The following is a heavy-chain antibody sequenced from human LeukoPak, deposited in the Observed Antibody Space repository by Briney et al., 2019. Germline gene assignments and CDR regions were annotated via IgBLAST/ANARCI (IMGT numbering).Heavy chain of an antibody. CDR2: ISGSGGST. CDR1: GFTFSSYA. D-gene: IGHD3-22*01. J-gene: IGHJ4*02. CDR3: ANGPSYYYDSAGYFDY. Sequence: GGSLRLSCAASGFTFSSYAMSWVRQAPGTGLEWVSAISGSGGSTDYADSVKGRFTISRDNSKNTLYLQMNSLSAEDTAVYYCANGPSYYYDSAGYFDYWGQGTLVTVSS. V-gene: IGHV3-23*01.